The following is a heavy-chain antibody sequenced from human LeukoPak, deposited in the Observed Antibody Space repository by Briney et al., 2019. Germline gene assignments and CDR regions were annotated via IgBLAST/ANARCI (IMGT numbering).Heavy chain of an antibody. CDR2: ISPYNGNT. D-gene: IGHD6-19*01. CDR3: ARGVAGHYYFDY. Sequence: ASVKVSCKASGYTFSSSGINWVRQAPGQGLEWMGWISPYNGNTNSAQKLQGGATMTTDTSTSTAYMDLRRVTSDDTAVYYCARGVAGHYYFDYWGQGTLVTVSS. V-gene: IGHV1-18*01. J-gene: IGHJ4*02. CDR1: GYTFSSSG.